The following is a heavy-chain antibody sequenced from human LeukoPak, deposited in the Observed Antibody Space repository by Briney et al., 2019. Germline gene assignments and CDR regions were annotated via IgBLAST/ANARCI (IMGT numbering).Heavy chain of an antibody. V-gene: IGHV3-7*03. J-gene: IGHJ6*02. D-gene: IGHD3-10*01. CDR1: AFIFSGHW. CDR2: IKEDGSER. CDR3: AKVEKFVEWFGEFLSSGMDV. Sequence: GGTLRLSCEGSAFIFSGHWMNWVRQTPGKGLEWVASIKEDGSERQYVDSVKGRFSISRDNTKGSLFLQMNSLRAEDTAVYYCAKVEKFVEWFGEFLSSGMDVWGQGTTVTVSS.